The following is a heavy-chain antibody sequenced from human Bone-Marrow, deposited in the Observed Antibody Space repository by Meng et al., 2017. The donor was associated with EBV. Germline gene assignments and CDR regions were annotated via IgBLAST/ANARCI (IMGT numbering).Heavy chain of an antibody. Sequence: QVQVVQVGAEVKKPGSSMRVSCKTSGGTFSIDAVSWVRQAPGQGLEWMGGFIPVSGAPHYARKFQDRVTITADESTSTHYMDLNNLKSEDTAMYYCASESRRGFTPDYWGQGTLVTVSS. CDR1: GGTFSIDA. V-gene: IGHV1-69*01. J-gene: IGHJ4*02. CDR3: ASESRRGFTPDY. D-gene: IGHD3-10*01. CDR2: FIPVSGAP.